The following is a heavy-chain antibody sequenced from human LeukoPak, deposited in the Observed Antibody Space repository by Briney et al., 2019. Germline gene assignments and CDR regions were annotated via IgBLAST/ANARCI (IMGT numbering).Heavy chain of an antibody. V-gene: IGHV4-34*01. Sequence: SETLSLTCAVYGGSFSGYYWSWIRQPPGKGLEWIREINHSGSTNYNPSLKSRVTISVDTSKNQFSLKLSSVTAADTAVYYCARGPAYGDSTFDPWGQGTLVTVSS. J-gene: IGHJ5*02. CDR2: INHSGST. D-gene: IGHD4-17*01. CDR3: ARGPAYGDSTFDP. CDR1: GGSFSGYY.